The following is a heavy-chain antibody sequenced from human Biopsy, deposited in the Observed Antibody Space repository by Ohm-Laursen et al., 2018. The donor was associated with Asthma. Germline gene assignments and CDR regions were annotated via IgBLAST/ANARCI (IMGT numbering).Heavy chain of an antibody. D-gene: IGHD6-19*01. CDR2: IMTVFGTT. V-gene: IGHV1-69*01. Sequence: SSVKVSCKAPGGTFSNFAISSVRQAPGQGLEWLGGIMTVFGTTNYAQKFQGRVTITADESTSTAYIEVTSLISEDTAIYYCARCQVGYSSGWSLLLKKIYYSGMDVWGQGTAVTVSS. CDR3: ARCQVGYSSGWSLLLKKIYYSGMDV. J-gene: IGHJ6*02. CDR1: GGTFSNFA.